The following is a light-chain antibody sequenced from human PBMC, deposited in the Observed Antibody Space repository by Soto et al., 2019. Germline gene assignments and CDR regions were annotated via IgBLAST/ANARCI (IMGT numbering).Light chain of an antibody. J-gene: IGLJ2*01. CDR3: SSYTSSSTYVV. CDR2: DVS. CDR1: SSDVGGYNY. V-gene: IGLV2-14*01. Sequence: QSALTQPASVSGSPGQSITVSCTGNSSDVGGYNYVSWYQQHPGKAPKPMIYDVSTRPSGVSNRFSGSKSGNTASLTISGLQAEDEADYYCSSYTSSSTYVVFGGGTKLTVL.